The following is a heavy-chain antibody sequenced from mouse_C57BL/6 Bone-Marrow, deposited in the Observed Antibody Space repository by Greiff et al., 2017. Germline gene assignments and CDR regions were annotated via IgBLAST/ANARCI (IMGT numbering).Heavy chain of an antibody. V-gene: IGHV1-9*01. D-gene: IGHD2-2*01. CDR2: ILPGSGST. J-gene: IGHJ3*01. CDR1: GYTFSSYW. CDR3: ARHAIYYGSGGFAY. Sequence: QVQLQQSGAELMKPGASVKISCKATGYTFSSYWIEWVKQRPGHGLEWIGEILPGSGSTNYNEKFKGKATFTADTSSNTAYMQLSSLTSEDSAVYYCARHAIYYGSGGFAYWGQGTLVTVSA.